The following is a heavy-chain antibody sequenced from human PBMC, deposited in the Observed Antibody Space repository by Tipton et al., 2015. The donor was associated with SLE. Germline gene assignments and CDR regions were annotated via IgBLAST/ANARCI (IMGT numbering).Heavy chain of an antibody. Sequence: SLRLSCAASGFTFSSYSMNWVRQAPGKGLAWVSSISSSSSYIYYADSVKGRFTISRDNAKNSLYLQMNSLRAEDTAVYYCAGELRGVAGCDYWGQVTRVAVAS. V-gene: IGHV3-21*01. CDR3: AGELRGVAGCDY. D-gene: IGHD6-19*01. J-gene: IGHJ4*02. CDR2: ISSSSSYI. CDR1: GFTFSSYS.